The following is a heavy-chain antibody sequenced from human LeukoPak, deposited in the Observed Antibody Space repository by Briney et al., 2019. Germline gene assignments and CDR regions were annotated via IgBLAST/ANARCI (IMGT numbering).Heavy chain of an antibody. J-gene: IGHJ4*02. CDR2: INHSGST. Sequence: PSETLSLTCAVYGGSFSGYYWSWIRQPPGKGLEWIGEINHSGSTNYNPSLKSRVTISVDTSKNQFSLKLSSVTAADTAVYYCARGGLWFEEPYYFDYWSQGTLVTVSS. CDR3: ARGGLWFEEPYYFDY. V-gene: IGHV4-34*01. CDR1: GGSFSGYY. D-gene: IGHD3-10*01.